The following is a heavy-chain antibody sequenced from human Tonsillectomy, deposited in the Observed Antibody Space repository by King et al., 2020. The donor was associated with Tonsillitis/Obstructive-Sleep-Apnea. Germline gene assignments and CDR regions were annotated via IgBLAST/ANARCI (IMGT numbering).Heavy chain of an antibody. V-gene: IGHV4-34*01. CDR2: INHSGSP. J-gene: IGHJ4*02. CDR3: AATEPVHDY. D-gene: IGHD1-26*01. CDR1: GGSFSAYY. Sequence: VQLQQWGAGLLKPSETLSLTCAVYGGSFSAYYWSWIRQPPGKGLEWIGEINHSGSPNYNPSLKSRVTISVDTSKNQFSLKLRSVTAADTAFYYCAATEPVHDYWGQGTLVTVSS.